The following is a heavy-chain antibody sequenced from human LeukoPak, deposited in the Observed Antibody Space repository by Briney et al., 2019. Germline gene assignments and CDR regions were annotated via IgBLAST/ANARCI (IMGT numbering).Heavy chain of an antibody. D-gene: IGHD3-22*01. CDR3: ARGPAVVNWFDP. Sequence: GASVKVSCKASGYSYIRYGFSWVRQAAGQGLEWMGWISSYNGNSKYTDKVQGRVTMTTDTSTSTASMELRSLRSDDAAVYYCARGPAVVNWFDPWGQGSLVTVSS. CDR2: ISSYNGNS. CDR1: GYSYIRYG. V-gene: IGHV1-18*01. J-gene: IGHJ5*02.